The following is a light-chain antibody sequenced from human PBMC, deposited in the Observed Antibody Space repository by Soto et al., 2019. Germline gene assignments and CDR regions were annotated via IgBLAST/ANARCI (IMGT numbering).Light chain of an antibody. Sequence: QSALTQPASVSGSPGQSITISCTGTSSDVGGYNYVSWYQQHPGKAPKLMIYEVNKRPAGVSKRFSGSKSGDTASLTISGLQAEDEADYYCSSYAGAITFYVFGTGTKLTVL. J-gene: IGLJ1*01. CDR1: SSDVGGYNY. V-gene: IGLV2-23*02. CDR3: SSYAGAITFYV. CDR2: EVN.